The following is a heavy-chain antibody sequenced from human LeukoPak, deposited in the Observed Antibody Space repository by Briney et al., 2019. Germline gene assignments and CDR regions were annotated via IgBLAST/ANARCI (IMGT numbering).Heavy chain of an antibody. CDR3: TTGAYHFFDH. V-gene: IGHV1-2*02. Sequence: GASVKVSCKASGYTFIGQFMHWVRQAPGQGPERMGWINPNSGDTTFSQKFQGRVTITTDTASSTAYMELSELDSDDTAVYFCTTGAYHFFDHWGQGTLVTVSS. J-gene: IGHJ4*02. CDR2: INPNSGDT. CDR1: GYTFIGQF. D-gene: IGHD2/OR15-2a*01.